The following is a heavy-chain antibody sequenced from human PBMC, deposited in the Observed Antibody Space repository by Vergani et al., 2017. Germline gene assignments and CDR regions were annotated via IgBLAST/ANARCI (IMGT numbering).Heavy chain of an antibody. CDR1: GGSISSSSYY. CDR2: IYYSGST. CDR3: ATGITIFGVVDY. J-gene: IGHJ4*02. V-gene: IGHV4-39*07. D-gene: IGHD3-3*01. Sequence: QLQLQESGPGLVKPSETLSLTCTVSGGSISSSSYYWGWIRQPPGKGLEWIGSIYYSGSTYYNPSRKSRVTISVETSKNQFFLKLSSVTAADTAVYYCATGITIFGVVDYWGQGTLVTVSS.